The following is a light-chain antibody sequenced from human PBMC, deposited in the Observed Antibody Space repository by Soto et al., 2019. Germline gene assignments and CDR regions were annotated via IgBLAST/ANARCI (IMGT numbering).Light chain of an antibody. Sequence: EIVLTQSPATRSLSPGERATLSCRASQSVSSYLAWYQQKPGQAPRLLLYDASNRATCTPARFSGSGSGTEFTLTISRLEPEVFAVYYCQQRSNWPLTFGGGTEVEIK. CDR2: DAS. J-gene: IGKJ4*01. V-gene: IGKV3-11*01. CDR1: QSVSSY. CDR3: QQRSNWPLT.